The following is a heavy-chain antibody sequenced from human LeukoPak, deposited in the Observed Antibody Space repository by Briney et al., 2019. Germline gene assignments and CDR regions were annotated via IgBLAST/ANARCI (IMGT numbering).Heavy chain of an antibody. D-gene: IGHD3-9*01. CDR2: ISSSESTI. CDR3: ARVLVAFDY. Sequence: QPGGSLTLSCAPSGLTFSSYEMNGLRQARGKGLEGVSYISSSESTIYYADSVKGRFTISRDNAKNSLYLQMNSLRAEDTAVYYCARVLVAFDYWGQGTLVTVSS. CDR1: GLTFSSYE. J-gene: IGHJ4*02. V-gene: IGHV3-48*03.